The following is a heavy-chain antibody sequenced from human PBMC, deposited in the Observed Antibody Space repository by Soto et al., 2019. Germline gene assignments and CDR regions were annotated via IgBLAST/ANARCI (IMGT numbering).Heavy chain of an antibody. CDR2: ISSRGTSI. J-gene: IGHJ4*02. V-gene: IGHV3-11*01. D-gene: IGHD3-3*01. CDR3: AKSLKIFGLATTRSGPLDS. CDR1: GFDFSDYY. Sequence: QVQLVESGGALVKPGGSLRLSCAASGFDFSDYYMTWIRQAPGQGLEWLSSISSRGTSISYADSVKGRFTISRDNIENSLFLHMNSLRGEDTAVYYCAKSLKIFGLATTRSGPLDSWGQGALVTVSS.